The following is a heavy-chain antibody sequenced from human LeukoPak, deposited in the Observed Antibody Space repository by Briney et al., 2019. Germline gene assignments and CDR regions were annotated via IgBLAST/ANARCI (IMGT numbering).Heavy chain of an antibody. CDR2: INPSDGAT. CDR1: GGTFSSYA. Sequence: ASVKVSCKASGGTFSSYAISWVRQAPGQGLEWMGMINPSDGATTYAQRFQGRVTMTRDMSTTTVYMDLRSLRSEDTAVYYCARGPDIVVVPAAIPYNWFDPWGQGTLVTVSS. V-gene: IGHV1-46*01. CDR3: ARGPDIVVVPAAIPYNWFDP. D-gene: IGHD2-2*01. J-gene: IGHJ5*02.